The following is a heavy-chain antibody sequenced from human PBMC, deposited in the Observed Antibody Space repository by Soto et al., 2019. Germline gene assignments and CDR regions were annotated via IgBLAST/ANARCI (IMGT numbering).Heavy chain of an antibody. CDR3: ARQFDFESSGYYYPY. Sequence: QVQLVQSGAEVKKPGSSVKVSCKAFGGTFSRYAISWVRQAPGQGLEWMGGIIPMFGTPNYAQKFQGRVTITAVESTSTAYMELSSLRSEDTAVYYCARQFDFESSGYYYPYWGQGTPVTVSS. CDR2: IIPMFGTP. V-gene: IGHV1-69*01. J-gene: IGHJ4*02. CDR1: GGTFSRYA. D-gene: IGHD3-22*01.